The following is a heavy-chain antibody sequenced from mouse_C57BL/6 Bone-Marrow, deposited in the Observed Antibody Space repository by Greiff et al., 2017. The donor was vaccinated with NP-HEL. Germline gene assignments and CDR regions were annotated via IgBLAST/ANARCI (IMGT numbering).Heavy chain of an antibody. CDR2: IYPGDGDT. V-gene: IGHV1-80*01. CDR3: ARRGYNREVFAY. D-gene: IGHD1-2*01. CDR1: GYAFSSYW. Sequence: QVQLQQSGAELVKPGASVKISCKASGYAFSSYWMNWVKQRPGKGLEWIGQIYPGDGDTNYNGKFKGKATLTADKSSSTAYMQLSSLTSEDSAVYCCARRGYNREVFAYWGQGTLVTVSA. J-gene: IGHJ3*01.